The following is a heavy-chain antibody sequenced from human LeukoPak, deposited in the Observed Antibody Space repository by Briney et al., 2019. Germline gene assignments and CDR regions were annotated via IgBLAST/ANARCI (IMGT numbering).Heavy chain of an antibody. Sequence: GGSLRLSCAASGFTFSNYWMYWVRQAPGRGPLWVSRISGDGITTYYAGSVKGRFTISRGNAKNTLYLQMHSLRAEDSAVYYCARGFYGSGNSWGHGTLVTVSS. CDR2: ISGDGITT. V-gene: IGHV3-74*01. CDR3: ARGFYGSGNS. J-gene: IGHJ4*01. D-gene: IGHD3-10*01. CDR1: GFTFSNYW.